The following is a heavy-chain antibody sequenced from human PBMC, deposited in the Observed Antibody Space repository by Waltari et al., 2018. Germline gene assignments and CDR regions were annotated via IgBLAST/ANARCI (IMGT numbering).Heavy chain of an antibody. V-gene: IGHV3-30-3*01. CDR2: ISYDGSNK. CDR3: ARESDYALDY. Sequence: QVQLVESGGGVVQPGRSLRLSCAASGFTFSSYAMHWVRQAPGKGLEWVAVISYDGSNKYYADSVKGRFTISRDNSKNTLYLQMNSLRAEDTAVYYCARESDYALDYWGQGTLVTVSS. CDR1: GFTFSSYA. D-gene: IGHD4-17*01. J-gene: IGHJ4*02.